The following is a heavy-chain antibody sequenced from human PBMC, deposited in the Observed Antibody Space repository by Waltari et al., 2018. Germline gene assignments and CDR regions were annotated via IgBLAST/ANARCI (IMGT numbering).Heavy chain of an antibody. D-gene: IGHD2-8*01. J-gene: IGHJ4*02. CDR3: AKDRCTDGQCYTYFDY. Sequence: EVELFESGGGLVQPGGTLRLSCAAAGFTFNNFAMSWVRQAPGKGLEWVSAISGSGGTTYYADSVKGRFTISRDNSRNVLYLQMNTLSAEDTAVYYCAKDRCTDGQCYTYFDYWGQGALITVSS. CDR1: GFTFNNFA. CDR2: ISGSGGTT. V-gene: IGHV3-23*01.